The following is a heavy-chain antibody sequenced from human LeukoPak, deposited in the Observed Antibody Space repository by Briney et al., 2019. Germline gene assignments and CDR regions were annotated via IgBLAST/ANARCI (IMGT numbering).Heavy chain of an antibody. CDR1: GYTFTSYD. CDR3: ARGPLGYCSGGSCSDFDY. Sequence: GASVKVSCKASGYTFTSYDINWVRQATGQGLEWMGWMNPNSGNTGYAQKFQGRVTITRNTSISTAYMELSSLRSEDTAVYYCARGPLGYCSGGSCSDFDYWGQGTLVTVSS. V-gene: IGHV1-8*01. CDR2: MNPNSGNT. D-gene: IGHD2-15*01. J-gene: IGHJ4*02.